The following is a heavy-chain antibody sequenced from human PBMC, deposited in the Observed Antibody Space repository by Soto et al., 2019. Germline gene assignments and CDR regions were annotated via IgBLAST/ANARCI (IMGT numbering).Heavy chain of an antibody. V-gene: IGHV1-69*08. J-gene: IGHJ6*02. CDR2: IIPILGIA. CDR3: ARDAVGYCSGGSCLAMDV. D-gene: IGHD2-15*01. CDR1: GGTFSSYT. Sequence: QVQLVQSGAEVKKPGSSVKVSCKASGGTFSSYTISWVRQAPGQGLEWMGRIIPILGIANYAQKFQGRVTNTADKSTSTAYMELSSLRSEDTAVYYCARDAVGYCSGGSCLAMDVWGQGTTVTVSS.